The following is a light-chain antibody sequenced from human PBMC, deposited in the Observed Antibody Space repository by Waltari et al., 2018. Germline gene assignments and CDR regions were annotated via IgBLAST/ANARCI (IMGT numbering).Light chain of an antibody. CDR1: QGIASN. J-gene: IGKJ2*03. CDR3: QQYNDWYS. V-gene: IGKV3-15*01. Sequence: EKVMTQSPATLSVSPGGVVTLSCRASQGIASNLAWYQYRPGQAPRLLIYDASTRASGIPSRFSGSWSGTEFTLTISGLRSDDSALYYCQQYNDWYSFGQGTKLEI. CDR2: DAS.